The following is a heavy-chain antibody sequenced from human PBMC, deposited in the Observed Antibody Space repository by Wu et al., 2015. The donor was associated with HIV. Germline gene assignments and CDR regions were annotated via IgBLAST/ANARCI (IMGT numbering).Heavy chain of an antibody. CDR3: TRDQSNYYDSSGYYYVFDH. CDR1: GGTFSSYA. J-gene: IGHJ4*02. V-gene: IGHV1-69*15. CDR2: FIPKFATA. D-gene: IGHD3-22*01. Sequence: QVQLVQSGSEVKKPGSSVKVSCKASGGTFSSYAVSWVRQAPGQGLEWMGRFIPKFATANYAQKFQGRVTITADESTSTAYMELSSLISEDTAVYYCTRDQSNYYDSSGYYYVFDHWGQGTLVTVSS.